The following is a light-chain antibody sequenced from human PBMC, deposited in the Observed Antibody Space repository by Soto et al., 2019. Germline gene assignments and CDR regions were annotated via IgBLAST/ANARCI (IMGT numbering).Light chain of an antibody. CDR3: QKFNTAPLT. V-gene: IGKV1-27*01. CDR1: QDISVY. J-gene: IGKJ5*01. CDR2: SAS. Sequence: DIQMTQSPSSLSASVGDRVTITCRASQDISVYLAWYQQKPGKVPKLLIYSASTVQSGVPSRFSGSGSGTDFTLTISSLQPEDVATFYCQKFNTAPLTVGQGTRLQIK.